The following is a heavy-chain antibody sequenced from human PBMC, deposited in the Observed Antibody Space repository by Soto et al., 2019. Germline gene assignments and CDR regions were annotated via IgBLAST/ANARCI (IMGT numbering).Heavy chain of an antibody. J-gene: IGHJ3*02. Sequence: QVQLVQSGAEVKKPGSSVKVSCKASGGTFSSYAISWVRQAPGQGLEWMGGIIPIFGTANYAQKFQGRVMITADESTSTAYMELSSLRSEDTAVYYCARARRDYYDSSGYYKTEAFDIWGQGTMVTVSS. CDR2: IIPIFGTA. D-gene: IGHD3-22*01. CDR3: ARARRDYYDSSGYYKTEAFDI. CDR1: GGTFSSYA. V-gene: IGHV1-69*01.